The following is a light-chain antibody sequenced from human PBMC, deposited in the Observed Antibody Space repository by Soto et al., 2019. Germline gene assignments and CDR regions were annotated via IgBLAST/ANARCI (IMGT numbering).Light chain of an antibody. J-gene: IGLJ1*01. V-gene: IGLV2-14*01. Sequence: QSALTQPASVSGSPGQSVTISCTGTTSDVGGYISVSWYQQHPGKAPKLMIYEVSNRPSGVSNRFSGSKSGDTASLTISGLQAEDEADYYCCTSYEGGGKYVFGTGTKVTVL. CDR3: TSYEGGGKYV. CDR2: EVS. CDR1: TSDVGGYIS.